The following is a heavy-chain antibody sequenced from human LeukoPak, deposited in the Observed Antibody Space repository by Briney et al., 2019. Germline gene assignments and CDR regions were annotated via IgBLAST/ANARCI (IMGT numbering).Heavy chain of an antibody. D-gene: IGHD3-10*01. CDR2: IRYDGNNE. V-gene: IGHV3-30*02. CDR3: AKVMARGITSTPDY. J-gene: IGHJ4*02. Sequence: GGSLRLSCATSGFSFSSHGIHWVRQAPGKGLEWVAFIRYDGNNEYYADSVKGRFTISRDNSKNTLYLQMNSLKPEDTAVHYCAKVMARGITSTPDYWGQGTLVTVSS. CDR1: GFSFSSHG.